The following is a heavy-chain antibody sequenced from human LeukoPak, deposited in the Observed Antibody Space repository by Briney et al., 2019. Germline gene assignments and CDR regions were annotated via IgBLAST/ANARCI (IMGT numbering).Heavy chain of an antibody. J-gene: IGHJ4*02. Sequence: GGSLRLSCAASGFTVSSNYMSWVRQAPGKGLEWVSVIHSGGTTHYADSVKGRFTISRDTSKNTLYLQMNSLRAEDTAVYYCAREAVGTGWYYFDYWGQGTLVTVSS. CDR1: GFTVSSNY. CDR2: IHSGGTT. D-gene: IGHD6-19*01. CDR3: AREAVGTGWYYFDY. V-gene: IGHV3-66*01.